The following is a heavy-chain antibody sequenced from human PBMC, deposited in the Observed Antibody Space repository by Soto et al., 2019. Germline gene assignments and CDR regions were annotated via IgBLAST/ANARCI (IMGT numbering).Heavy chain of an antibody. D-gene: IGHD3-22*01. J-gene: IGHJ4*02. V-gene: IGHV1-18*04. CDR2: ISGHNGNT. CDR1: GYSFTSYG. Sequence: ASVKVSCKLSGYSFTSYGTSWVRQPPGQGPEWRGWISGHNGNTNHPQSLQGRVTMTTDTSRNTAYMELRSLRSDDTAVYYCARHRFNYYDDTVYYYFDYWGQGTLVTVS. CDR3: ARHRFNYYDDTVYYYFDY.